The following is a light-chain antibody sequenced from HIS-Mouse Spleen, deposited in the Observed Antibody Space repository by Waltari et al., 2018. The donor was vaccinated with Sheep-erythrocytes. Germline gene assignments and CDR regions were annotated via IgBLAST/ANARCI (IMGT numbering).Light chain of an antibody. V-gene: IGKV1-13*02. CDR3: QQFNSYPLT. CDR2: DAS. J-gene: IGKJ4*01. CDR1: QGISSA. Sequence: AIQLTQSPSSLSASVGDRVTITCRASQGISSALAWYQQKPGKGPKLLIYDASRLESGVPSRFSGSGSGTDFTLNISSLQPEDFATYYCQQFNSYPLTFGGGTKVEIK.